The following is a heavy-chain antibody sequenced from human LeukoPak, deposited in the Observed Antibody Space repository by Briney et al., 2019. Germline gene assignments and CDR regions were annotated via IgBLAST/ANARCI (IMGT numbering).Heavy chain of an antibody. CDR3: ARDSHPRTAYGFDP. J-gene: IGHJ5*02. Sequence: SETLSLTCTVSGGSISSYYWSWIRQPPGKGLEWIGYIYYSGSTNYNPSLKSRITISVDTSKNQFSLKLSSVTAADTAVYYCARDSHPRTAYGFDPWGQGTLVTVSS. CDR2: IYYSGST. V-gene: IGHV4-59*12. D-gene: IGHD2-21*02. CDR1: GGSISSYY.